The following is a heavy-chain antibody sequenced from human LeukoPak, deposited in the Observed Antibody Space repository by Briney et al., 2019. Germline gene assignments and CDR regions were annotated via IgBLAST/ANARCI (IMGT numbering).Heavy chain of an antibody. Sequence: SETLSLTCTVSGGSISSGSYYWSWIRQPAGKGLEWIGRIYTSGSTNYNPSLKSRVTISVDTSKNQFSLKLSSVTAADTAVYYCARETMGSIAARNWFDPWGQGTLVTVSS. D-gene: IGHD6-6*01. CDR2: IYTSGST. CDR1: GGSISSGSYY. V-gene: IGHV4-61*02. J-gene: IGHJ5*02. CDR3: ARETMGSIAARNWFDP.